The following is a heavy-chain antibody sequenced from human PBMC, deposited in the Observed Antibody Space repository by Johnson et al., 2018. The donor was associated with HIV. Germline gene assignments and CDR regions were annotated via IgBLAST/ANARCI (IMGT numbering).Heavy chain of an antibody. CDR3: AKESKWESRTPHDFDI. CDR1: GFTFSSYA. CDR2: ISYDGSNK. D-gene: IGHD1-26*01. Sequence: QVQLVESGGGVVQPGRSLRLSCAASGFTFSSYAMHWVRQAPGKGLEWVAVISYDGSNKYYADSVKGRFTISRDNSKNTLYLQMKSLRAEDTAVYYCAKESKWESRTPHDFDIWGQGTMVTVSS. J-gene: IGHJ3*02. V-gene: IGHV3-30*04.